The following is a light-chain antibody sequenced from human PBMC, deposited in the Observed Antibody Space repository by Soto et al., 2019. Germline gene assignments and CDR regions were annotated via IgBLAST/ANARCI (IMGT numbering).Light chain of an antibody. CDR2: GAS. CDR3: QQYGSSPTWT. V-gene: IGKV3-20*01. Sequence: LVMTQSPRTLSVSPGERATLSCRASQSVNSNLAWYQQKPGQPPRLLIYGASSRATGIPDRFSGSGSGTDFTLTISRLEPEDFAVYYCQQYGSSPTWTFGQGTKVDNK. CDR1: QSVNSN. J-gene: IGKJ1*01.